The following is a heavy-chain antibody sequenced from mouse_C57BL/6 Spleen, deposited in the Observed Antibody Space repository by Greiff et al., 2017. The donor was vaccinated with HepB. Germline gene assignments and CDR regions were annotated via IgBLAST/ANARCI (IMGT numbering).Heavy chain of an antibody. Sequence: EVQLVESGGGLVKPGGSLKLSCAASGFTFSSYAMSWVRQTPEKRLEWVATISDGGSYTYYPDNVKGRFTISRDNAKNNLYLQMSHLKSEDTAMYYCARSRDYGSSYPWYFDVWGTGTTVTVSS. D-gene: IGHD1-1*01. CDR1: GFTFSSYA. J-gene: IGHJ1*03. CDR2: ISDGGSYT. CDR3: ARSRDYGSSYPWYFDV. V-gene: IGHV5-4*01.